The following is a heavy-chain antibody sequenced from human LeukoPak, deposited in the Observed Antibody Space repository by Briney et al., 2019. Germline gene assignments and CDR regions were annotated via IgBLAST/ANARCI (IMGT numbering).Heavy chain of an antibody. Sequence: GASVKVSCKASGYTFTGYYMHWVRQAPGQGLEWIGWINRNSGGTNYAQKFQGRVTMTRDTSISTAYMELSRLRSDDTAVYYCAREFDSSGWYYLDYWGQGTLVTVSS. CDR2: INRNSGGT. D-gene: IGHD6-19*01. V-gene: IGHV1-2*02. CDR1: GYTFTGYY. J-gene: IGHJ4*02. CDR3: AREFDSSGWYYLDY.